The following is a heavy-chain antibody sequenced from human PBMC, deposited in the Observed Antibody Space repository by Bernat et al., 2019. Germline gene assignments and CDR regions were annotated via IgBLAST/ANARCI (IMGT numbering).Heavy chain of an antibody. CDR2: IKKDGSEK. CDR1: GYSISSGYY. D-gene: IGHD2/OR15-2a*01. J-gene: IGHJ3*02. Sequence: VQLQESGPGLVKPSETLSLTCAVSGYSISSGYYWGWIRQPPGKGLEWVANIKKDGSEKYYVDSVMGRFTISRDNAKNSLYLQMNSLRAEDTAVYYCTRDLDIVRVFVGYDAFDIWGQGTMVSVS. CDR3: TRDLDIVRVFVGYDAFDI. V-gene: IGHV3-7*01.